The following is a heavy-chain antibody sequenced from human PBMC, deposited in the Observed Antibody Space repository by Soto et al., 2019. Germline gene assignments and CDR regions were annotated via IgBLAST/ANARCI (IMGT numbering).Heavy chain of an antibody. V-gene: IGHV1-69*13. CDR2: IIPIFGTA. D-gene: IGHD3-10*01. CDR1: GGTFSSYA. J-gene: IGHJ4*02. CDR3: ASRITMVRGVITNKAPLSFDY. Sequence: EASVKVSCKASGGTFSSYAISGVRQAPGQGLEWMGGIIPIFGTANYAQKFHARVTITADESTSTAYMELSSLRSEDTAVYYCASRITMVRGVITNKAPLSFDYSGQGPLLTVSS.